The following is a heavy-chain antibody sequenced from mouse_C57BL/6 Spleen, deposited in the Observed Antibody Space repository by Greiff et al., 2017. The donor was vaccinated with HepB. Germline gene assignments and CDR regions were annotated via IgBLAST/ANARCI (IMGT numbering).Heavy chain of an antibody. CDR2: ISSGSSTI. V-gene: IGHV5-17*01. CDR3: ARGYSNYPDY. D-gene: IGHD2-5*01. CDR1: GFTFSDYG. J-gene: IGHJ2*01. Sequence: VQLKESGGGLVKPGGSLKLSCAASGFTFSDYGMHWVRQAPEKGLEWVAYISSGSSTIYYADTVKGRFTISRDNAKNTLFLQMTSLRSEDTAMYYCARGYSNYPDYWGQGTTLTVSS.